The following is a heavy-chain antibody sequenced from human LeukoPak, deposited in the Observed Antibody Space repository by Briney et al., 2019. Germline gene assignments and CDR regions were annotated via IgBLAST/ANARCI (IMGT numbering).Heavy chain of an antibody. V-gene: IGHV3-21*01. D-gene: IGHD6-19*01. J-gene: IGHJ4*02. CDR1: GFTFSSYS. CDR3: ARVRSGWYYFDY. Sequence: GGSLRLSCAASGFTFSSYSMNWVRQAPGKGLEWVSSISSSSSYIYYADSVKGRFTISRDNAKNSLYLQMNSLRAEDTAVYYCARVRSGWYYFDYWGQGTLVTVSS. CDR2: ISSSSSYI.